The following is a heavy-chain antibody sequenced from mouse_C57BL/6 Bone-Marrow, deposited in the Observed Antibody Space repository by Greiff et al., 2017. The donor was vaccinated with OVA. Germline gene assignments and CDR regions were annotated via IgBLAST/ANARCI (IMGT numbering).Heavy chain of an antibody. Sequence: EVQLQQSGPELVKPGASVKIPCKASGYTFTDYNMDWVKQSHGKSLEWIGDINPNNGGTIYNQKFKGKATLTVDKSSSTAYMELRSLTSEDTAVYYCARDYDYDEGWAMDYWGQGTSVTVSS. D-gene: IGHD2-4*01. CDR1: GYTFTDYN. CDR3: ARDYDYDEGWAMDY. CDR2: INPNNGGT. V-gene: IGHV1-18*01. J-gene: IGHJ4*01.